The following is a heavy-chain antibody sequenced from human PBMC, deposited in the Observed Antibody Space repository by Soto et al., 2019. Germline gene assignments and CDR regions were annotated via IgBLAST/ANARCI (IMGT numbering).Heavy chain of an antibody. V-gene: IGHV3-23*01. J-gene: IGHJ5*02. CDR1: GFSFSTYG. CDR2: VSGGSGGT. Sequence: EMQLLESGGCLVQPGGSLRLSCVVSGFSFSTYGVTWVRQAPGKGLACVCGVSGGSGGTHYTDSVKGRFTISGDDSKNTVYLQMHSLRGEDTAVYYCTRWNGYGDLWGQGTLVTVSS. D-gene: IGHD1-1*01. CDR3: TRWNGYGDL.